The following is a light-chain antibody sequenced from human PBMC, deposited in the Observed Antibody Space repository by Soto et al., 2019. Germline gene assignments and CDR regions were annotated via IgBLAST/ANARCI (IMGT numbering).Light chain of an antibody. CDR2: EVS. J-gene: IGLJ2*01. Sequence: QSALTQPASVSGSPGQLITISCTGTSSDVGGYNYVSWYQQHPGKAPELMIYEVSNRPSGVSNRFSGSKSGNTASLTISGLQAEDEADYYCSSYTTSITLVFGGGTKLTVL. CDR1: SSDVGGYNY. V-gene: IGLV2-14*01. CDR3: SSYTTSITLV.